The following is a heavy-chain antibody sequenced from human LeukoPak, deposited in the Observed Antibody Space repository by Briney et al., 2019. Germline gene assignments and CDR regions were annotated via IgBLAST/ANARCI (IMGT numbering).Heavy chain of an antibody. Sequence: ASVKVSCKASGYTFTSYAMNWVRQAPGQGLEWMGWINTNTGNPTYAQGFTGRFVFSMDTSVSTAYLQISSLKAEDTAVYYCARDVVPAAKALPWYFDLWGRGTLVTVSS. CDR2: INTNTGNP. CDR3: ARDVVPAAKALPWYFDL. CDR1: GYTFTSYA. J-gene: IGHJ2*01. V-gene: IGHV7-4-1*02. D-gene: IGHD2-2*01.